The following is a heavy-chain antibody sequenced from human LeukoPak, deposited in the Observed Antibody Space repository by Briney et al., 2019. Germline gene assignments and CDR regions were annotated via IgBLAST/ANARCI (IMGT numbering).Heavy chain of an antibody. V-gene: IGHV1-2*02. J-gene: IGHJ5*02. CDR3: AREVAGTRGWFDP. D-gene: IGHD6-19*01. Sequence: GASVKVSCKASGYTFTGYYMYWVRQAPGQGLEWMGWINPNSGGTNYAQKFQGRVTMTRDTSISTAYMELSRLRSDDTAVYYCAREVAGTRGWFDPWGQGTLVTVSS. CDR2: INPNSGGT. CDR1: GYTFTGYY.